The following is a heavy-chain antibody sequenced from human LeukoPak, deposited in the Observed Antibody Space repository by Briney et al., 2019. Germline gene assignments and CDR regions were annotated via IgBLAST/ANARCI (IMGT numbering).Heavy chain of an antibody. CDR3: AKEPQYYYDSSGYHLGFDY. CDR1: GFTFSSYG. CDR2: ISYDGSNK. D-gene: IGHD3-22*01. Sequence: PGRSLRLSCAASGFTFSSYGMHWVRQAPGKGLEWVAVISYDGSNKYYADSVKGRFTISRVNSKNTLYLQMNSLRAEDTAVYYCAKEPQYYYDSSGYHLGFDYWGQGTLVTVSS. J-gene: IGHJ4*02. V-gene: IGHV3-30*18.